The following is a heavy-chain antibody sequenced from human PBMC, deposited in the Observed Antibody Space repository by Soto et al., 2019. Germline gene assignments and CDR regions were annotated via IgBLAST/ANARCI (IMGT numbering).Heavy chain of an antibody. V-gene: IGHV3-30*18. Sequence: QVQLVESGGGVVQPGRSLRLSCAASGFTFSSYGMHWVRQAPGKGLEWVAVISYDGSNKYYADSVKGRFTISRDNSKNTLYLQMNILRAEDTAVYYCAKDLAVAGRWYFDLWGRGTLVTVSS. J-gene: IGHJ2*01. D-gene: IGHD6-19*01. CDR3: AKDLAVAGRWYFDL. CDR1: GFTFSSYG. CDR2: ISYDGSNK.